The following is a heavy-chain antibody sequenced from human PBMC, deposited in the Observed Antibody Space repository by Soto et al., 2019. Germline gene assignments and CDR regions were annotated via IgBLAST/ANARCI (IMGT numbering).Heavy chain of an antibody. CDR3: ARGGSSDWQVAFDF. V-gene: IGHV4-34*01. D-gene: IGHD6-19*01. CDR1: GWSFSGYF. Sequence: PSETLSLPCDVYGWSFSGYFWDWIRQSPGKGLEWIGKVNHNGRNNYNPSLKSRVTISLDMSKKQISLKLTSVTAADTAVYYCARGGSSDWQVAFDFWGQGTMVTVSS. CDR2: VNHNGRN. J-gene: IGHJ3*01.